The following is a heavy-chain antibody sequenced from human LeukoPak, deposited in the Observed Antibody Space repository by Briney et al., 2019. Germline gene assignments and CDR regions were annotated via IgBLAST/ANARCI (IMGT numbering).Heavy chain of an antibody. CDR2: INPNSGGT. V-gene: IGHV1-2*02. CDR3: ARELPSSGYYFTDY. J-gene: IGHJ4*02. Sequence: ASVKVSCKASGYTFTGYYMHWVRQAPGQGLEWMAWINPNSGGTNYAQKFQGRVTMTRDTSISTAYMELSRLRSDDTAVYYCARELPSSGYYFTDYWGQGTLVTVSS. D-gene: IGHD3-22*01. CDR1: GYTFTGYY.